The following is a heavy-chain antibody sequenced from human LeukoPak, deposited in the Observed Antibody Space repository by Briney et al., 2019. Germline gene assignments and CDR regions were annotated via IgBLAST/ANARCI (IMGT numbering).Heavy chain of an antibody. CDR2: ISYDGSNK. Sequence: GGSLRLSCAASGFTFSSYAMHWVRQAPGKGLEWVAVISYDGSNKYYADSVKGRFTISRDNSKNTLYLQMNSLRAEDTAVYYCAKQQLLWFGELFAAGDYWGQGTLVTVSS. D-gene: IGHD3-10*01. CDR1: GFTFSSYA. V-gene: IGHV3-30-3*01. CDR3: AKQQLLWFGELFAAGDY. J-gene: IGHJ4*02.